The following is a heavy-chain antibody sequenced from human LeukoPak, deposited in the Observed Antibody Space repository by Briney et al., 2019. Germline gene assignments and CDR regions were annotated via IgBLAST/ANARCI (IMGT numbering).Heavy chain of an antibody. J-gene: IGHJ4*02. Sequence: GGSLRLSCAASGITIRNYGMTWVRQAPGRGLQWVSSINNSGTRTFYEDSVRGRFTISRDSSKNTLFLQMNRLRPEDAAVYYCAKAPVTTCRGAYCYPFDYWGQGTLVTVSS. CDR3: AKAPVTTCRGAYCYPFDY. D-gene: IGHD2-21*01. CDR2: INNSGTRT. V-gene: IGHV3-23*05. CDR1: GITIRNYG.